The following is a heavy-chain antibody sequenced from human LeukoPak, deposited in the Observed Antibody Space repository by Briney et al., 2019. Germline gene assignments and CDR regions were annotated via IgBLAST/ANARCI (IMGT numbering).Heavy chain of an antibody. J-gene: IGHJ4*02. V-gene: IGHV1-24*01. CDR3: ATHRTIAVAGTFRLDY. Sequence: GASVKVSCKVSGYTLTELSMHWVRQAPGKGLEWMGGFDPEDGETIYAQKFQGRVTMTEDTSTDTAYMELSSLRSEDTAVYCCATHRTIAVAGTFRLDYWGQGTLVTVSS. CDR1: GYTLTELS. CDR2: FDPEDGET. D-gene: IGHD6-19*01.